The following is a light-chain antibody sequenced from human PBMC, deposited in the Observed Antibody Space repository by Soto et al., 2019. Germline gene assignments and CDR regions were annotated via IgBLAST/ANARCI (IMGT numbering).Light chain of an antibody. CDR1: SFNIGSNY. CDR3: SAWDDRLSGYV. V-gene: IGLV1-47*01. CDR2: RND. Sequence: SALPQAPSASGTPGQRVTLSCSGSSFNIGSNYVYWYQQLPGTAPKLVILRNDQRPSGIPDRISGSKSGTSASLAISGLRSEDEADYYCSAWDDRLSGYVFGTGTKVTV. J-gene: IGLJ1*01.